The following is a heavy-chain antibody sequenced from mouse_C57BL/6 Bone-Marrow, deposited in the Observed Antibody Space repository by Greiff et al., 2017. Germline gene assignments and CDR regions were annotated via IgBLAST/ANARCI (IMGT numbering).Heavy chain of an antibody. J-gene: IGHJ2*01. CDR3: ARSMMVTTTNWVNFDY. CDR1: GYSFTGYY. CDR2: INPSTGGT. V-gene: IGHV1-42*01. D-gene: IGHD2-3*01. Sequence: VQLQQSGPELVKPGASVKISCKASGYSFTGYYMNWVKQSPEKSLEWIGEINPSTGGTTYNQKFKAKATLTVDKSSSTAYMQLKSLTSDDSAVYYCARSMMVTTTNWVNFDYWGQGTTLTVSS.